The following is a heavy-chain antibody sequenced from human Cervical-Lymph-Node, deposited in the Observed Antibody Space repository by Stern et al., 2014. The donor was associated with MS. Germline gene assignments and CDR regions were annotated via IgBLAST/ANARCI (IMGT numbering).Heavy chain of an antibody. CDR2: IGTVGDT. CDR3: ARGDGHSSSWRVFGTNYYGMDV. CDR1: GFSFSSYA. D-gene: IGHD6-13*01. J-gene: IGHJ6*02. Sequence: EVQLVESGGGLVQPGGSLRLSCAASGFSFSSYAMHWVRQSTGKGLEWVSAIGTVGDTYYPGSVRGRFTISRENAKNSLYLQMNNLRAGDTAVYYCARGDGHSSSWRVFGTNYYGMDVWGHGTTVTVSS. V-gene: IGHV3-13*01.